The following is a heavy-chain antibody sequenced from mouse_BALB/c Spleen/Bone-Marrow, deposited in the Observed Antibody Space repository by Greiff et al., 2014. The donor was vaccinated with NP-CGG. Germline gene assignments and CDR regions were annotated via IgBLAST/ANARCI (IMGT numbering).Heavy chain of an antibody. CDR2: IYPGDGDT. Sequence: VQLQQSGAELVRPGSSVKISCKASGYAFSSYWMNWVKQRPGQGLEWIGQIYPGDGDTNYNGKFKGKATLTADKSSSTAYMQLSSLTSEDSAVYFCARGVPMDYWGQGTSVTASS. J-gene: IGHJ4*01. V-gene: IGHV1-80*01. CDR1: GYAFSSYW. CDR3: ARGVPMDY.